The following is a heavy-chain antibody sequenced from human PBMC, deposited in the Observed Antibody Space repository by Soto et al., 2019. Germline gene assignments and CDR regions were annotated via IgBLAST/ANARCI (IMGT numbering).Heavy chain of an antibody. CDR2: IIPILGIA. V-gene: IGHV1-69*02. D-gene: IGHD2-2*02. CDR3: AMEYCSSTSCYRDY. Sequence: QVQLVQSGAGVKKPGSSVKVSCKASGGTFSSYTISWVRQAPGQGLEWMGSIIPILGIANYAQKFQGRVTITAGKSTSSVYMELSSLRSEDTAVYYCAMEYCSSTSCYRDYWGQGTLITVSS. CDR1: GGTFSSYT. J-gene: IGHJ4*02.